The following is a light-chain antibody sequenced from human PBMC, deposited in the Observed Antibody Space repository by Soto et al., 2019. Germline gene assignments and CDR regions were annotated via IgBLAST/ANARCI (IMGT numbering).Light chain of an antibody. V-gene: IGLV2-14*01. CDR2: ATS. CDR3: TSFARGSTLV. Sequence: QSALTQPASVSGSPGQSITISCTGTSSDVGGYDYVSWYQLHPGKAPKLMVYATSKRPSGVSNRFSGSKSGDTASLTISGLQAEDEADYYCTSFARGSTLVFGGGTKLTVL. J-gene: IGLJ3*02. CDR1: SSDVGGYDY.